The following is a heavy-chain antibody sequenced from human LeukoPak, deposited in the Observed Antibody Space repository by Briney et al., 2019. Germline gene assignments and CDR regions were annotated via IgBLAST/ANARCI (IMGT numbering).Heavy chain of an antibody. V-gene: IGHV3-53*01. J-gene: IGHJ6*04. CDR3: ASCSSTSREYYYYYYGMDA. CDR1: GFTVSSNY. CDR2: IYSGGST. D-gene: IGHD2-2*01. Sequence: PGGSLRLSCAASGFTVSSNYMSWVRQAPGKGLEWVSVIYSGGSTYYADSVKGRFTISRDNSKNTLYLQMNSLRAEDTAVYYCASCSSTSREYYYYYYGMDAWGKGTTVTVSS.